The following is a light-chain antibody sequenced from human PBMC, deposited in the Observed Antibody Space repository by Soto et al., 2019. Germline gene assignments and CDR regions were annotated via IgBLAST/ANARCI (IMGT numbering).Light chain of an antibody. V-gene: IGKV1-16*02. CDR2: AAS. J-gene: IGKJ3*01. Sequence: DIQMTQSPSSLSASVGARVTITCRASQGISNYLAWFQQKPGKAPKSLIYAASSLQSAVPSKFSGSGSGTDCTLTNSSLQPEDFATYFWQEYNSYPPVSLAFGPGTKVDIK. CDR3: QEYNSYPPVSLA. CDR1: QGISNY.